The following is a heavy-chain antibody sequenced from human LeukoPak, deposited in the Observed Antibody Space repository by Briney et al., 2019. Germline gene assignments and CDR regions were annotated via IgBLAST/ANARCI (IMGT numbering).Heavy chain of an antibody. D-gene: IGHD3-16*01. V-gene: IGHV3-7*03. CDR3: ARGGGLDV. CDR2: INHNGNVD. Sequence: GGSLRLSCAASGFTFSSYWMNWARQAPGKGLEWVASINHNGNVDYYVDSVKGRFTISRDNAKNPLYLQMSNLRAEDTAVYFCARGGGLDVWGQGATVTVSS. J-gene: IGHJ6*02. CDR1: GFTFSSYW.